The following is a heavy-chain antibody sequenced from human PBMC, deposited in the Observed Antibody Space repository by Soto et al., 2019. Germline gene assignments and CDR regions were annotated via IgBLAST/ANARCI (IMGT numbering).Heavy chain of an antibody. CDR1: GGTFSSYT. Sequence: QVQLVQSGAEVKKPGSSVKVSCKASGGTFSSYTISWVRQAPGQGVEWMGRIIPILGIANYARKFQGRDTFTADKSKDTAYMELSSLRSEDTAVYYCARLAPYPEDIVVSPAAIGAGYCGMDVWGQGTTVSVSS. CDR2: IIPILGIA. CDR3: ARLAPYPEDIVVSPAAIGAGYCGMDV. J-gene: IGHJ6*02. V-gene: IGHV1-69*02. D-gene: IGHD2-2*02.